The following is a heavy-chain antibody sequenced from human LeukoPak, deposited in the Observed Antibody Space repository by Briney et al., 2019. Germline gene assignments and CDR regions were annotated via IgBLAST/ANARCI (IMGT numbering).Heavy chain of an antibody. CDR1: GFTFSSYA. CDR2: ISGSGGST. Sequence: PGGSLRLSCAASGFTFSSYAMSWVRQAPGKGLEWVSAISGSGGSTYYADSVKGRFTISRDNSKNTLYLQMNSLRAEDTAVYYCAKDLGNYGSGSYHERFDYWGQGTLVTVSS. J-gene: IGHJ4*02. D-gene: IGHD3-10*01. CDR3: AKDLGNYGSGSYHERFDY. V-gene: IGHV3-23*01.